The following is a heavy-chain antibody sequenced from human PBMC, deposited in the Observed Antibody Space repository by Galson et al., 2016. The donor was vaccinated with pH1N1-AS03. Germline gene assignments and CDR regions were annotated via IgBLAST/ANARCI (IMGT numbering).Heavy chain of an antibody. CDR2: IRSKTYGGPT. V-gene: IGHV3-49*03. J-gene: IGHJ3*02. CDR1: GFTFGDYP. CDR3: ARARTSPGSRAGVGFDI. Sequence: SLRLSCAASGFTFGDYPLTWFRQAPGKGLEWVGFIRSKTYGGPTEYAASVKGRFTISRDDSKSIADLQMNSLKTEDTSGYYCARARTSPGSRAGVGFDIWGQGTMVTVSS.